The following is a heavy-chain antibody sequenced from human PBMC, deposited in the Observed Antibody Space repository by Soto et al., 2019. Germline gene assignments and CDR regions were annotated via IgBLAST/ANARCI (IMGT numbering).Heavy chain of an antibody. CDR1: GFNFNAAW. J-gene: IGHJ4*02. V-gene: IGHV3-15*07. CDR2: IKSKVNGGTI. CDR3: SADLPYWGAYAFDY. D-gene: IGHD3-16*01. Sequence: GGSLRLSCAASGFNFNAAWMNWVRQSPGKGLEWVGRIKSKVNGGTIDYAAPVKGRFTISRDDSKSTLYLEMNSLKTEDTALYYCSADLPYWGAYAFDYWGQGTLVTVSS.